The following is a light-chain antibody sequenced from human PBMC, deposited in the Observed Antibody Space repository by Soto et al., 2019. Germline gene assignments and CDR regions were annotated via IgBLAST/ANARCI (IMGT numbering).Light chain of an antibody. CDR2: KAS. CDR3: QQYNNYRWT. V-gene: IGKV1-5*03. J-gene: IGKJ1*01. Sequence: DIQMTQSPSTLSASVGDRVTITCRASQSISSWLAWYRQKPGKAPKLLISKASSLESGVPSRFSGSGSGTEFTLTISSLQPDDFGTYYCQQYNNYRWTFGQGTKVEIK. CDR1: QSISSW.